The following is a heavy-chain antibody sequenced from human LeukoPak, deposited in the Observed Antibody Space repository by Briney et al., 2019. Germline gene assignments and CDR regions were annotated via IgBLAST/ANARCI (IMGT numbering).Heavy chain of an antibody. J-gene: IGHJ3*02. CDR2: ISSSSSYK. D-gene: IGHD6-13*01. V-gene: IGHV3-21*01. CDR1: GFTFSSYS. Sequence: GGSLRLSCAASGFTFSSYSMNWVRQAPGKGLEWVSYISSSSSYKYYADSMKGRFTISRDNAKNSLYLQMNSLRAEDTAVYYCAREGQQLALGYDAFDIWGQGTMVTVSS. CDR3: AREGQQLALGYDAFDI.